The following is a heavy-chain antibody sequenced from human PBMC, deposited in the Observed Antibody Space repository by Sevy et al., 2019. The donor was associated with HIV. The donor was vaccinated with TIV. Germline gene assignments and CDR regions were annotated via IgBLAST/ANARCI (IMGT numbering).Heavy chain of an antibody. Sequence: GGSLRLSCAASGFTFSKYSMSWVRQPPGKGLEWVSTLSFGCGEINYADSVKGRFAISRDNSKSSVYLQMNNLRPEDTAVYYCARGVCPKPHDYWGQGTLVTVSS. CDR1: GFTFSKYS. CDR3: ARGVCPKPHDY. CDR2: LSFGCGEI. D-gene: IGHD2-8*01. V-gene: IGHV3-23*01. J-gene: IGHJ4*02.